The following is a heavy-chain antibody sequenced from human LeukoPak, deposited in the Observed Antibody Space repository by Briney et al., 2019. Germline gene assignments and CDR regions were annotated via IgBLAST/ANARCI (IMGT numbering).Heavy chain of an antibody. J-gene: IGHJ3*02. V-gene: IGHV4-39*07. Sequence: SETLSLTCTVSGGSVSSGSYYWSWIRQPPGKGLEWIGSIYYSGSTYYNPSLKSRVAISVDTSKTQFSLKLSSVTAADTAVYYCASSTYYDILTGYLPHAFDIWGQGTMVTVSS. D-gene: IGHD3-9*01. CDR2: IYYSGST. CDR1: GGSVSSGSYY. CDR3: ASSTYYDILTGYLPHAFDI.